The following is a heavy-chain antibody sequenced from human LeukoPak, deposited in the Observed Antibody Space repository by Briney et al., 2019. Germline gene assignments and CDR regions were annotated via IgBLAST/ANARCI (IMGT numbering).Heavy chain of an antibody. J-gene: IGHJ4*02. Sequence: PSETLSLTCTVSGGSIRSHYWSWIRQPPGKGLEWIGYIYYSGSTNYNPSLKSRVTISVDTSKNQFSLKQSSVTAADTAVYYCARDRGDYDSSGYYGYFDYWGQGALVTVSS. D-gene: IGHD3-22*01. V-gene: IGHV4-59*11. CDR3: ARDRGDYDSSGYYGYFDY. CDR1: GGSIRSHY. CDR2: IYYSGST.